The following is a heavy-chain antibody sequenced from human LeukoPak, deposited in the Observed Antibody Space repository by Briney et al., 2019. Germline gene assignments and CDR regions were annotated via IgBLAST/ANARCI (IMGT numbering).Heavy chain of an antibody. V-gene: IGHV3-30*03. J-gene: IGHJ4*02. CDR2: ISYGGGSQ. D-gene: IGHD6-19*01. CDR3: ARGRWRLVQGSDFDY. Sequence: GGSLRLSCAASGFTFSSYGMHWVRQAPGKGLEWVAFISYGGGSQYYADSVKGRFTISRDNSKNTLYVQMNSLRAEDTAVYYCARGRWRLVQGSDFDYWGQGTLVTVSS. CDR1: GFTFSSYG.